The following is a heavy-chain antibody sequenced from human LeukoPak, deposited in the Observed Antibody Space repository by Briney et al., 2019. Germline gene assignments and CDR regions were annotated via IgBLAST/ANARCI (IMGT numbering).Heavy chain of an antibody. CDR1: GGSISSSNSY. Sequence: SETLSLTCTVSGGSISSSNSYWAWIRQSPGQGLEWIGSIFYGGSTFYNPSFKRRATISVDTSKNQFSLNLTSVTAADTAVYYCARDAKRFYAANWFDPWGQGTPVTVSS. CDR2: IFYGGST. D-gene: IGHD2/OR15-2a*01. J-gene: IGHJ5*02. V-gene: IGHV4-39*07. CDR3: ARDAKRFYAANWFDP.